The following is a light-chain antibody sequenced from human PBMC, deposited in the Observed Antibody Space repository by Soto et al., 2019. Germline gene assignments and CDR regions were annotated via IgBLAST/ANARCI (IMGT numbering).Light chain of an antibody. V-gene: IGKV3-20*01. Sequence: EIVLTQSPGTLSLSPGERATLSCRASQSVTSNYLAWYQQKPGQAPRLLIYGASSRGTGIPDRFSGSGSGTGFTLTISRLEPEDFAVYYCLQYGNSPRTFGQGTKVEIK. CDR3: LQYGNSPRT. CDR2: GAS. CDR1: QSVTSNY. J-gene: IGKJ1*01.